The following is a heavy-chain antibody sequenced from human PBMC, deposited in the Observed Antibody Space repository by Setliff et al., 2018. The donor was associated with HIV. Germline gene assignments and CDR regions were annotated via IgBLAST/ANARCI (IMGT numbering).Heavy chain of an antibody. CDR3: ARSLDYSGSGSYYVGWFDL. Sequence: PSETLSLTCSVSGGSITNDNNYWGWIRQSPGKGLEWIGSIYSSGSTNQNPSLKSRVSMSVDTSKSQFSLNLSSVTAADTAVYYCARSLDYSGSGSYYVGWFDLWGQGIPVTVTS. V-gene: IGHV4-39*07. CDR1: GGSITNDNNY. CDR2: IYSSGST. D-gene: IGHD3-10*01. J-gene: IGHJ5*02.